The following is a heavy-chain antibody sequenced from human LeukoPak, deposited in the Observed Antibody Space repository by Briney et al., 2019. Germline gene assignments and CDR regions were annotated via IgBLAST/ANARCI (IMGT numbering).Heavy chain of an antibody. V-gene: IGHV3-23*01. J-gene: IGHJ4*02. CDR3: AKYRSGGAYYFDY. D-gene: IGHD1-14*01. CDR1: GFTFSSYA. CDR2: ISGSGGST. Sequence: GGSLRLSCAAPGFTFSSYAMSWVRQAPGKGLEWASAISGSGGSTYYADSVKGRFTISRDNSKNTLYLQINSLRAEDTAVYYCAKYRSGGAYYFDYWGQGTLVTVSS.